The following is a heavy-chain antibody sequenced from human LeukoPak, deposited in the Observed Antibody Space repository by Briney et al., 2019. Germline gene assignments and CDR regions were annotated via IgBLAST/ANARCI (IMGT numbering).Heavy chain of an antibody. Sequence: ASVKVSCKASGYTFTSYDINWVRQATGQGLEWMGWMNPNSGNTGYAQKFQGRVTMTRNTPISTAYMELSSLRSEDTAVYYCARGKDIVVVPAASYYYMDVWGKGTTVTVSS. CDR2: MNPNSGNT. J-gene: IGHJ6*03. V-gene: IGHV1-8*01. D-gene: IGHD2-2*01. CDR1: GYTFTSYD. CDR3: ARGKDIVVVPAASYYYMDV.